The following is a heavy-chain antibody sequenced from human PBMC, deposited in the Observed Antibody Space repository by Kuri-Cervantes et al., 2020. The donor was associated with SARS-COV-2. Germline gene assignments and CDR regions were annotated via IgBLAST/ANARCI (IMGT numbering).Heavy chain of an antibody. V-gene: IGHV3-30*03. CDR3: ASSLLGTLDY. CDR1: GFTFTSHA. J-gene: IGHJ4*02. Sequence: GESLKISCAVSGFTFTSHAMHWVRQAPGSGLEWVALISYDGNNKFYADSVKGRFTISRDNSKNTLYLQMNSLRAEDTAVYYCASSLLGTLDYWGQGTLVTVSS. D-gene: IGHD1-14*01. CDR2: ISYDGNNK.